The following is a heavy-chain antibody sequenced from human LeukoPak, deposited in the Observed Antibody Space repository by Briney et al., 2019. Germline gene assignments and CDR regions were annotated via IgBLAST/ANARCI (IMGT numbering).Heavy chain of an antibody. Sequence: GGSLRLSCAASGFTFSDYHMSWIRQAPGKGLEWVSYISSSGGTISYADSVKGRFTISRDNAKNSLYLQMNSLRAEDTAVYYCAKELITMIVVVSDSFDYWGQGTLVTVSS. CDR3: AKELITMIVVVSDSFDY. CDR2: ISSSGGTI. CDR1: GFTFSDYH. D-gene: IGHD3-22*01. V-gene: IGHV3-11*01. J-gene: IGHJ4*02.